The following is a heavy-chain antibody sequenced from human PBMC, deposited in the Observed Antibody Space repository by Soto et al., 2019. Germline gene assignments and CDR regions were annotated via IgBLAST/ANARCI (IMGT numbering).Heavy chain of an antibody. CDR2: ISDGGDLT. J-gene: IGHJ3*02. CDR1: GFAFSSHP. D-gene: IGHD3-10*01. CDR3: ARRVIGSSRAFDI. V-gene: IGHV3-23*01. Sequence: GGSLRLSCAASGFAFSSHPMSWVRQAPEKGLEWVAGISDGGDLTYNADSVRGRFTISRDNSRNTLYLQMNSLRAEDTAVYYCARRVIGSSRAFDIWGQGTMFTV.